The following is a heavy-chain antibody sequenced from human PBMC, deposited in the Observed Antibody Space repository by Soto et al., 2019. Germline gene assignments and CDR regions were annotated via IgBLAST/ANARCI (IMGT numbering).Heavy chain of an antibody. V-gene: IGHV1-69*04. J-gene: IGHJ5*02. CDR2: IIPILGIA. D-gene: IGHD2-2*01. Sequence: SVKVSCKASGGTFSSYTISWVRQAPGQGLEWMGRIIPILGIANYAQKFQGRVTITADKSTSTAYMELSSLRSEDTAVYYCARDSLCPYCSSTSCYNNWFDPWGQGTLVTVSS. CDR3: ARDSLCPYCSSTSCYNNWFDP. CDR1: GGTFSSYT.